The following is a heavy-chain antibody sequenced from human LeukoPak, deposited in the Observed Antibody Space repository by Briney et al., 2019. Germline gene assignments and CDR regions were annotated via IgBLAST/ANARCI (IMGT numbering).Heavy chain of an antibody. CDR3: AGSRSSWYAVDY. CDR2: INPNSGGT. CDR1: GNTFTGYY. J-gene: IGHJ4*02. D-gene: IGHD6-13*01. V-gene: IGHV1-2*02. Sequence: GASVKVSCKASGNTFTGYYMHWVRQAPGQGLEWMGWINPNSGGTNYAQKFQGRVTMTRDTSISTAYMELSRLRSDDTAVYYCAGSRSSWYAVDYWGQGTLVTVSS.